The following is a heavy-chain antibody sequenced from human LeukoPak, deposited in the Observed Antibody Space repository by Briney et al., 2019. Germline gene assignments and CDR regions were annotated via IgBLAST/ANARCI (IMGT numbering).Heavy chain of an antibody. Sequence: GGSLRLSCAASGFTFSSYSMNWVLQAPGKGLEWVSSISSSSSYIYYADSVKGRFTISRDNAKNSLYLQMNSLRAEDTAVYYCARAPDGYCGGDCFFDYWGQGTLVTVSS. CDR1: GFTFSSYS. CDR2: ISSSSSYI. CDR3: ARAPDGYCGGDCFFDY. J-gene: IGHJ4*02. D-gene: IGHD2-21*01. V-gene: IGHV3-21*01.